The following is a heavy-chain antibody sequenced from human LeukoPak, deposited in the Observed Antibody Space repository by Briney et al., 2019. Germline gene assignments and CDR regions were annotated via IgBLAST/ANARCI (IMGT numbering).Heavy chain of an antibody. V-gene: IGHV3-66*01. CDR3: ASSVGDRRSSNWFDP. D-gene: IGHD6-6*01. CDR2: IYSGGST. Sequence: PGGSLRLSCAASGFTVSSNYMTWVRQAPGKGLEWVSVIYSGGSTYYSDSVKGRFIISRDNSKNTLYLQMNSLRAEDTAVYYCASSVGDRRSSNWFDPWGQGTLVTVSS. J-gene: IGHJ5*02. CDR1: GFTVSSNY.